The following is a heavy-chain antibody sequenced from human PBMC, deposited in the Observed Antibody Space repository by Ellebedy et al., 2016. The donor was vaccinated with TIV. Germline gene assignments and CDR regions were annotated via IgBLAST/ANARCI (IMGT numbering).Heavy chain of an antibody. V-gene: IGHV3-13*01. CDR2: IGTAGDT. CDR3: AKDRVSANGVFDPFDN. J-gene: IGHJ3*02. CDR1: GFTFSRHD. Sequence: GESLKISCAASGFTFSRHDMHWVRQATGKGLEWVSAIGTAGDTYYPGSVKGRFTISRENAKNSLYLQMNSLRAEDTAVYYCAKDRVSANGVFDPFDNWGQGTLVTVSS. D-gene: IGHD2-8*01.